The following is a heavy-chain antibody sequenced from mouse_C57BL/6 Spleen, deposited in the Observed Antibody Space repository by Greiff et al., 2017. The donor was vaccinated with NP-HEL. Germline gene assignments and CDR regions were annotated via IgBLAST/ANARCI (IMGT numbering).Heavy chain of an antibody. CDR2: IDPETGGT. Sequence: QVQLQQSGAELVRPGASVTLSCTASGYTFTDYEMHWVKQTPVHGLEWIGAIDPETGGTAYNQKFKGTAILTADKSSSTAYMELRSLTSEDSAVYYCTRRAQWYYFDYWGQGTTLTVSS. CDR3: TRRAQWYYFDY. D-gene: IGHD1-3*01. J-gene: IGHJ2*01. V-gene: IGHV1-15*01. CDR1: GYTFTDYE.